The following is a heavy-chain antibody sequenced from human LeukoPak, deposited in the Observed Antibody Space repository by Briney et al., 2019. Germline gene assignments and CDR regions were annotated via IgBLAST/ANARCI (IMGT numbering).Heavy chain of an antibody. V-gene: IGHV3-21*01. CDR1: GFTVSSNY. J-gene: IGHJ4*02. D-gene: IGHD6-19*01. CDR3: ARDIADSSGLPTLEY. CDR2: ISSSSSYI. Sequence: PGGSLRLSCAASGFTVSSNYMTWVRQAPGKGLEWVSSISSSSSYIYYADSVKGRFTISRDNAKNSLYLQMNSLRAEDTAVYYCARDIADSSGLPTLEYWGQGTLVTVSS.